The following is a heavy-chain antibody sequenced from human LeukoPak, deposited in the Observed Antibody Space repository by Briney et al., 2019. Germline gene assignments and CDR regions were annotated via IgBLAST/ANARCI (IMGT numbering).Heavy chain of an antibody. J-gene: IGHJ3*02. Sequence: PSDTLSHTHSVSCDSLSCHLCRWIPQPPGRGLEWIGYIDGRGTTNYNPSLECPVTISVDTSKTQFSLKLRSVNAAETAIYCCARLFTISRPYAASDIWGQGAMVTVSP. CDR2: IDGRGTT. CDR1: CDSLSCHL. D-gene: IGHD3-3*02. CDR3: ARLFTISRPYAASDI. V-gene: IGHV4-59*07.